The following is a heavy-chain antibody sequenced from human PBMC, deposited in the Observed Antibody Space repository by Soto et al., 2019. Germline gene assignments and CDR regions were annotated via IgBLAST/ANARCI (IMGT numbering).Heavy chain of an antibody. V-gene: IGHV4-59*01. J-gene: IGHJ3*02. D-gene: IGHD3-10*01. CDR2: IHYSGST. Sequence: SETLSLTCTVSGGSISGYYWSWIRQPPGKGLEWIGYIHYSGSTKYNPSLKSRVTISVDTSKNQFSLKLSSVTAADTAVYSCARVLRGVYAFDIWGQGTMVTVSS. CDR1: GGSISGYY. CDR3: ARVLRGVYAFDI.